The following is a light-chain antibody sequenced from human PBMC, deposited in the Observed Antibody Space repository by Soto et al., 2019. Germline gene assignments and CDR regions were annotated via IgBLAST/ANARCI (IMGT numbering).Light chain of an antibody. CDR2: EVS. CDR1: SSDVGAYDF. V-gene: IGLV2-14*03. J-gene: IGLJ1*01. CDR3: SSYTTSSTRV. Sequence: QSALTQPASVPGSPGQSIAISCTGTSSDVGAYDFVSWYQQHPDKAPKLMIYEVSHRPSGVSYRFSGSKSVNTATLTISGLQAEDEADYYCSSYTTSSTRVFGTGTKVTVL.